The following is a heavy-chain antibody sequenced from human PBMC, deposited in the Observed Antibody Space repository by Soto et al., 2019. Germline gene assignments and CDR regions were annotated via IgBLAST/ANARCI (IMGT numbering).Heavy chain of an antibody. D-gene: IGHD2-2*01. V-gene: IGHV4-59*08. J-gene: IGHJ4*02. CDR3: ARLKRAGYCSTTSCPATLFDY. CDR2: IYDSGST. CDR1: GGSISSYY. Sequence: SETLSLTCTVSGGSISSYYWSWIRQPPGKGLEWIGYIYDSGSTNYNPSLKSRVTISVDTSKTRFSLRLSSVTAADTAVYYCARLKRAGYCSTTSCPATLFDYWGQGTLVTVSS.